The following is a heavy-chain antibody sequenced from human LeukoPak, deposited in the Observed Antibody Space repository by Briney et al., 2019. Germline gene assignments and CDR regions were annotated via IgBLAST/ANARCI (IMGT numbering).Heavy chain of an antibody. CDR3: ARGISSGSPGAY. J-gene: IGHJ4*02. D-gene: IGHD6-19*01. CDR2: VLRSRNT. Sequence: PSVTLSLNCTVSGYSISSSYYGHRIPQPPLKWLEWIGIVLRSRNTYYNTSLKSRVTISVDTSRNQSSLILSSVTAADTAVYYCARGISSGSPGAYWGQGTLVTVSS. V-gene: IGHV4-38-2*02. CDR1: GYSISSSYY.